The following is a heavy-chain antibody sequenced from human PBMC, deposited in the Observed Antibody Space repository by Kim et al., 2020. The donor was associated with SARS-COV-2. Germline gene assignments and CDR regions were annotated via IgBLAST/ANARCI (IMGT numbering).Heavy chain of an antibody. J-gene: IGHJ6*02. CDR2: INSDGSST. CDR1: GFTFSSYW. V-gene: IGHV3-74*01. D-gene: IGHD4-4*01. Sequence: GGSLRLSCAASGFTFSSYWMHWVRQAPGKGLVWVSRINSDGSSTSYADSVKGRFTISRDNAKNTLYLQMNSLRAEDTAVYYCATMTTVSWGYYYYGMDVWGQGTTVTVSS. CDR3: ATMTTVSWGYYYYGMDV.